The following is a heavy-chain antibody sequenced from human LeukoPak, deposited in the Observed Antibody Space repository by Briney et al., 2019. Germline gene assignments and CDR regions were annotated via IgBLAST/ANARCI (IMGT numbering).Heavy chain of an antibody. V-gene: IGHV3-30-3*01. CDR3: ARYGPSASGRSLDY. J-gene: IGHJ4*02. CDR2: ISYDGSKK. D-gene: IGHD1-26*01. CDR1: GFSFSIYA. Sequence: GSLRLSCAASGFSFSIYAMHWVRQAPGKGLEWVAVISYDGSKKYYADSVKGRFTISRDNSKNTLNLQMSSLRAEDTAVYYCARYGPSASGRSLDYWGQGTLVTVSS.